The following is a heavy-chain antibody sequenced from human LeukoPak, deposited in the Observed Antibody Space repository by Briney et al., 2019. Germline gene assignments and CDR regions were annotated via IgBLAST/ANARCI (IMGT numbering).Heavy chain of an antibody. V-gene: IGHV4-39*01. Sequence: SETLSLTCTVSGGSIGSSSYYWGWIRQPPGKGLEWIGSIYYSGSTYYNPSLKSRVTISVDTSKNQFSLKLSSVTAADTAVYYCARCFRGVIDYWGQGTLVTVSS. CDR3: ARCFRGVIDY. D-gene: IGHD3-10*01. J-gene: IGHJ4*02. CDR1: GGSIGSSSYY. CDR2: IYYSGST.